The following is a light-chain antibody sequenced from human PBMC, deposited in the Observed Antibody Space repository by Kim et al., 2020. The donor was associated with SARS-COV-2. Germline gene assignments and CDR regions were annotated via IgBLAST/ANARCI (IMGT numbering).Light chain of an antibody. CDR3: CSYAGSVV. CDR2: DVS. V-gene: IGLV2-11*01. Sequence: SPDTSVTISCTGTSSDFGGYTYVSWYQQHPGKAPKLLIYDVSKRPSGVPDRFSGSKSGNTASLTISGLQAEDEADYYCCSYAGSVVFGGGTKLTVL. CDR1: SSDFGGYTY. J-gene: IGLJ2*01.